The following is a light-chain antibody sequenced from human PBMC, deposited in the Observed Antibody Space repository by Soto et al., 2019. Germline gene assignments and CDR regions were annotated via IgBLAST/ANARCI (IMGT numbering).Light chain of an antibody. CDR1: QNINNY. V-gene: IGKV1-33*01. Sequence: DIQMTQSPSSLSASVGDRVTFPCQASQNINNYLNWYQQKPGRASKLLIYDASNLEAGVPSRFRGSGSGTDFTFTISRLQPEDIATYYCQQYENLPTFGQGTGLEIK. CDR3: QQYENLPT. CDR2: DAS. J-gene: IGKJ5*01.